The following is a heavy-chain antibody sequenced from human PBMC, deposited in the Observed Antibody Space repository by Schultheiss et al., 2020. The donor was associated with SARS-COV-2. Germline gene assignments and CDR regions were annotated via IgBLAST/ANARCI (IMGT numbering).Heavy chain of an antibody. Sequence: GGSLRLSCTASGFTFSSYGMHWVRQAPGKGLEWVSYISSSSSTIYYADSVKGRFTSSRDNAKNSLYLQMNSLRAEDTAVYYCARDRRGTYYYDSSGYYHPTSREDYFDYWGQGTLVTVSS. V-gene: IGHV3-48*04. CDR1: GFTFSSYG. D-gene: IGHD3-22*01. J-gene: IGHJ4*02. CDR3: ARDRRGTYYYDSSGYYHPTSREDYFDY. CDR2: ISSSSSTI.